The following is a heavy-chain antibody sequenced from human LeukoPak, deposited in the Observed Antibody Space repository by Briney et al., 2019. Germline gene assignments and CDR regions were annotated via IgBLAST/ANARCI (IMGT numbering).Heavy chain of an antibody. D-gene: IGHD6-13*01. Sequence: AGGSLRLSCAASGFTLGSYGMHWVRQAPGKGLEWVAVIWYDGSNKYYADSVKGRFTISRDNSKNTLYLQMNSLRAEDTAAYYCAKAGIAAAGTLDYWGQGTLVTVSS. V-gene: IGHV3-33*06. J-gene: IGHJ4*02. CDR1: GFTLGSYG. CDR3: AKAGIAAAGTLDY. CDR2: IWYDGSNK.